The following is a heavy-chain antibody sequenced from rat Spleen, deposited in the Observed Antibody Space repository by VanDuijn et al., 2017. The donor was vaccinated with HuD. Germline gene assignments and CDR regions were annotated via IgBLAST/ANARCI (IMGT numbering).Heavy chain of an antibody. CDR1: GFTFSDYN. Sequence: EVQLVESGGGLVQPGRSLKLSCAASGFTFSDYNMAWVRQAPKKGLEWVATISYDGSSTYYRDTVKGRFTISRDNAKNTQYLQMDSLRSEDTATYYCTRLGTVADYWGQGVMVTVSS. J-gene: IGHJ2*01. CDR3: TRLGTVADY. V-gene: IGHV5-7*01. CDR2: ISYDGSST. D-gene: IGHD1-1*01.